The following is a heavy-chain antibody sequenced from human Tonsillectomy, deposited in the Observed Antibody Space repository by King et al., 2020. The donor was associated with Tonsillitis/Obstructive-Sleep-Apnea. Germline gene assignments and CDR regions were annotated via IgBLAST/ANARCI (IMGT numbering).Heavy chain of an antibody. CDR1: GGSISSSSYY. CDR2: IYYSGST. Sequence: LQLQESGPGLVKPSETLSLTCTVSGGSISSSSYYWGWIRQPPGKGLEWIGSIYYSGSTYYNPSLKSRVTISVDTSKNQFSLKLSSVTAADTAVYYCARLLRTMSRWFDPWGQGTLVTVSS. J-gene: IGHJ5*02. V-gene: IGHV4-39*01. CDR3: ARLLRTMSRWFDP. D-gene: IGHD3-22*01.